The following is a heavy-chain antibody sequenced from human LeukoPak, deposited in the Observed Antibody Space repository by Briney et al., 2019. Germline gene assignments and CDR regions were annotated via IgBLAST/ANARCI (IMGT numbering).Heavy chain of an antibody. V-gene: IGHV1-2*02. J-gene: IGHJ4*02. Sequence: GASVKVSCKASGYTFTGYYIHWVRQAPGQGLEWMGWINPNSGGTNYAQKFQGRVTMTRDTSISTAYMELSRLRSDDTAVYYCARDSSGYYRHNIDYWGQGTLVTVSS. CDR3: ARDSSGYYRHNIDY. CDR1: GYTFTGYY. CDR2: INPNSGGT. D-gene: IGHD3-22*01.